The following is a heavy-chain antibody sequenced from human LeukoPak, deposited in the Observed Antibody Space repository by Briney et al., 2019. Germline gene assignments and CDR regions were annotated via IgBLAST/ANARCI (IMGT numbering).Heavy chain of an antibody. Sequence: SETLSLTCTVSGGSISSYYWSWIRQPPGKGLEWMGYIYNSENTNYNPSLKSRVTISVDTSKNQFSLTLSSVTAADTGVYYCATWDTGRFDYWGQGTPVTVSS. CDR3: ATWDTGRFDY. CDR1: GGSISSYY. J-gene: IGHJ4*02. V-gene: IGHV4-4*09. CDR2: IYNSENT. D-gene: IGHD5-18*01.